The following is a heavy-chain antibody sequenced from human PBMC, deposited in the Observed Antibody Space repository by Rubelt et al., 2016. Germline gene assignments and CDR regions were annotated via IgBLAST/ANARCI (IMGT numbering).Heavy chain of an antibody. D-gene: IGHD6-6*01. V-gene: IGHV4-39*07. CDR2: IYYSGST. Sequence: QLQLQESGPGLVKPSETLSLTCTVSGGSISSSSYYWGWIRQPPGKGLEWIGSIYYSGSTYYNPSLKSRVTISVDTSKNQCSLKLSSVTAADTAVYYCARRGWAARPGPIDYWGQGTLVTVSS. CDR3: ARRGWAARPGPIDY. J-gene: IGHJ4*02. CDR1: GGSISSSSYY.